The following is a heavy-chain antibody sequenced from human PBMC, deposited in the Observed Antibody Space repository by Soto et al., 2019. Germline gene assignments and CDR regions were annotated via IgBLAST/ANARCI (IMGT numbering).Heavy chain of an antibody. Sequence: QVQLVQSGAEVKKPGASVKVSCTASVYTFTTYEINWVRQVPGQGLEWMGWMSTSSGNPGYVDQFRGRGTMTSSTAMTTVSMELTSLRPEETVGYYCARGGGKLFGDHGMDVWCPGTTVSVSS. CDR2: MSTSSGNP. J-gene: IGHJ6*02. CDR1: VYTFTTYE. CDR3: ARGGGKLFGDHGMDV. V-gene: IGHV1-8*01. D-gene: IGHD3-10*01.